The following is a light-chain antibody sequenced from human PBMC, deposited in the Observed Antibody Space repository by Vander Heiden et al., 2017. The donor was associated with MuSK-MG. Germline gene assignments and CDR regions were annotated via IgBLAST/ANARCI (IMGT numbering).Light chain of an antibody. J-gene: IGLJ3*02. CDR2: STN. CDR1: TGAVTSTYY. Sequence: QTVVTQEPSLTVSPGGTVTLTCASSTGAVTSTYYPNWFQQKPGQAPRALIYSTNNKYSWTPARFSGSLLGDKAALTLSGVQPEDEAEYYCLLYSGGGWVFGGGTKLTVL. CDR3: LLYSGGGWV. V-gene: IGLV7-43*01.